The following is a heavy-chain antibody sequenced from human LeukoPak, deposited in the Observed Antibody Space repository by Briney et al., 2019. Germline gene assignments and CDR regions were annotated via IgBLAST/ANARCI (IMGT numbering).Heavy chain of an antibody. CDR1: GGSISSGSHY. CDR3: ARNYDSSGYNWFDP. V-gene: IGHV4-61*01. J-gene: IGHJ5*02. CDR2: IYYSGST. D-gene: IGHD3-22*01. Sequence: SETLSLTCTVSGGSISSGSHYWSWIRQPPGKGLEWIGYIYYSGSTNYNPSLKSRVTISVDTSKNQFSLKLSSVTAADTAVYYCARNYDSSGYNWFDPWGQGTLVTVSS.